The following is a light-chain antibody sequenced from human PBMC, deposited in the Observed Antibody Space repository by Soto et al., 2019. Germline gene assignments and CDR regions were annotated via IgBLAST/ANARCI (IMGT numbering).Light chain of an antibody. Sequence: EIVLTQSPGTLSLSPGERATLSCRASQSVSSSYLAWYQQRPGQAPRLLIYGASSRATGIPDRFSGSGSGTDCTLTISRLEPEDFAVYYCQQYGSSPQTFGQGTKGEFQ. CDR2: GAS. CDR3: QQYGSSPQT. J-gene: IGKJ1*01. CDR1: QSVSSSY. V-gene: IGKV3-20*01.